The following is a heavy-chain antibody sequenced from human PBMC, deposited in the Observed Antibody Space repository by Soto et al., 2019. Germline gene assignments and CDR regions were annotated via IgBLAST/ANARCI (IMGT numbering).Heavy chain of an antibody. CDR1: GYTFTSYD. D-gene: IGHD3-3*01. CDR3: ARGGRITIFGVVIRNWFDP. CDR2: MNPNSGNT. J-gene: IGHJ5*02. V-gene: IGHV1-8*01. Sequence: QVQLVQSGAEVKKPGASVKVSCKASGYTFTSYDINWVRQATGQGLEWMGWMNPNSGNTGYAQKFQGRVTMTRNTSISTAYMELSSLRSEDTAVYYSARGGRITIFGVVIRNWFDPWGQGTLVTVSS.